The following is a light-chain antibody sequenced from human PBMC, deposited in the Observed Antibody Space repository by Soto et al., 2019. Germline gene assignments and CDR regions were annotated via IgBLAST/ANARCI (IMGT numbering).Light chain of an antibody. CDR3: CTDTGRDFYI. CDR1: SSDVGAYNY. V-gene: IGLV2-11*01. CDR2: EVT. Sequence: QSVLTQPRSVSGSPGQSVTISCTGTSSDVGAYNYVSWYQQSPGKAPKLLIYEVTKRPAGVPDRFSGSKSGNTASLTVSGLQAEDEADYYCCTDTGRDFYILGGGTKLTVL. J-gene: IGLJ2*01.